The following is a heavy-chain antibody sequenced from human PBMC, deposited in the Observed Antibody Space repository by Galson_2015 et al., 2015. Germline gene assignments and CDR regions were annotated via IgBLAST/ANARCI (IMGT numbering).Heavy chain of an antibody. J-gene: IGHJ5*02. V-gene: IGHV1-69*06. D-gene: IGHD2-2*01. CDR3: ARNWDGVPAFDP. CDR2: IIPIFGTA. CDR1: GGTFSSYA. Sequence: SCKASGGTFSSYAISWVRQAPGQGLEWMGGIIPIFGTANYAQKFQGRVTITADKSTSTAYIELSSLRSEDTAVYYCARNWDGVPAFDPWGQGTLVTVSS.